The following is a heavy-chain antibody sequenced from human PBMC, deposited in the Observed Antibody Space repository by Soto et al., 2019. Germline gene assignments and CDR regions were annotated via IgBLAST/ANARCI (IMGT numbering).Heavy chain of an antibody. Sequence: ASVKVSCKASGNRFGDNGISWVRQAPGQGLEWMGWISADNGNGNYAQKFQGRVTMTTDTSTSTAYMEMGSLRSDDTAVYYCARDSSGSSAYSYWGQGTLVTVSS. V-gene: IGHV1-18*04. CDR2: ISADNGNG. CDR3: ARDSSGSSAYSY. J-gene: IGHJ4*02. CDR1: GNRFGDNG. D-gene: IGHD3-22*01.